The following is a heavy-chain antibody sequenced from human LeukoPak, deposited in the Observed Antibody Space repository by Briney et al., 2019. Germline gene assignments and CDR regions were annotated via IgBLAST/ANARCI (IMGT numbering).Heavy chain of an antibody. CDR2: ISAYNGNT. Sequence: ASVKVSCKASGYTLTSYGISWVRQAPGQGLEWMGWISAYNGNTNYAQKLQGRVTMTTDTSTSTAYMELRSLRSDDTAVYYCARDRNGSPPSPVPLGYWGQGTLVTVSS. V-gene: IGHV1-18*01. D-gene: IGHD3-16*01. J-gene: IGHJ4*02. CDR3: ARDRNGSPPSPVPLGY. CDR1: GYTLTSYG.